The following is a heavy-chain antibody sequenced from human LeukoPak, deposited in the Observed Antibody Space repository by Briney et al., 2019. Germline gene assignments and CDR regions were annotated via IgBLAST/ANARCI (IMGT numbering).Heavy chain of an antibody. D-gene: IGHD3-10*01. CDR3: TRWMFSYYDKNAFDI. CDR2: ISSASRTI. Sequence: GGSLRLSCAASGFNFGDDSMSWVRQAPGKGPQWISFISSASRTIYYADSVKGRFTISRDNAKNSLSLQMNSLRAEDTAVYYCTRWMFSYYDKNAFDIWGQGTMVTVSS. V-gene: IGHV3-48*04. CDR1: GFNFGDDS. J-gene: IGHJ3*02.